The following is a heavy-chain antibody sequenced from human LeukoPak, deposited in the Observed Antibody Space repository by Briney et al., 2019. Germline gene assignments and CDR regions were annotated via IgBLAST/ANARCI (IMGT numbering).Heavy chain of an antibody. Sequence: GGSLRLSCAASGFTVRSCYMSWVRQAPGKGLEWVSVLYSDGSTFYADSVKGRFTISRDNSMNTLHLQMNNLRAEDTAVYYCARAAYDSNGFTANHDYWGQGTLVTGSS. CDR3: ARAAYDSNGFTANHDY. V-gene: IGHV3-53*01. J-gene: IGHJ4*02. D-gene: IGHD3-22*01. CDR2: LYSDGST. CDR1: GFTVRSCY.